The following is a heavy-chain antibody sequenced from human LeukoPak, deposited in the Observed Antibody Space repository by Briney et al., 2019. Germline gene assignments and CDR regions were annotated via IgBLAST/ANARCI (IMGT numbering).Heavy chain of an antibody. V-gene: IGHV3-23*01. J-gene: IGHJ4*02. CDR1: GFTFSDYA. CDR2: ISGSGGST. D-gene: IGHD4-17*01. CDR3: AKSVESAVTTNPYFDF. Sequence: GGSLRLSCAASGFTFSDYAMSLVRQALGKGLKWVSVISGSGGSTYNADSVKGRFTISRDNSKNILYLQMNSLRAEDTAVYYCAKSVESAVTTNPYFDFWGQGALVTVSS.